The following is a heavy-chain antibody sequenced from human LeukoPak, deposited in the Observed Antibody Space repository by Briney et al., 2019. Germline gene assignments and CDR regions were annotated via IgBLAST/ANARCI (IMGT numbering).Heavy chain of an antibody. V-gene: IGHV3-11*01. CDR1: GFTFSDYY. Sequence: GGSLRLSCAASGFTFSDYYMTWIRQAPGKGLEWISYISNSGSAIYYTDSLKGRFTISRDNSKNTLYPQMNSLRAEDTAVYYCAKRDHQSKYFDYWGQGTLVTVSS. CDR2: ISNSGSAI. D-gene: IGHD5/OR15-5a*01. CDR3: AKRDHQSKYFDY. J-gene: IGHJ4*02.